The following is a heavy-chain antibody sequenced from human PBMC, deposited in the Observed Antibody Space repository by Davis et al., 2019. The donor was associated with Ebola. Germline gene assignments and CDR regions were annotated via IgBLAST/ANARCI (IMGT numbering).Heavy chain of an antibody. Sequence: GGSLRLSCAASGFTFSNYAMSWVRQAPGKGLEWVSVISNSGGNTYYAASVRGRFTVSRDNSKNTVSLQMNSLRAEDTAIYYCAKGRSGNSYSASTSWGRGTLVTVSS. D-gene: IGHD2-21*01. CDR1: GFTFSNYA. V-gene: IGHV3-23*01. CDR3: AKGRSGNSYSASTS. J-gene: IGHJ5*01. CDR2: ISNSGGNT.